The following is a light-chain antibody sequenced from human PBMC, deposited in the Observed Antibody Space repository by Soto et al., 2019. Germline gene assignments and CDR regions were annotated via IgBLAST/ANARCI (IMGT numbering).Light chain of an antibody. V-gene: IGKV1-5*03. J-gene: IGKJ1*01. Sequence: DIQMTQSPSTLSASVGDRVTITCRASQNIGSWLAWYQQMPGKAPKLLIYKASTLADGVPPRFSGSGSGSEFTLTISSLQPDDSATFYCQHYDSQGTFGQWTTVGIK. CDR2: KAS. CDR1: QNIGSW. CDR3: QHYDSQGT.